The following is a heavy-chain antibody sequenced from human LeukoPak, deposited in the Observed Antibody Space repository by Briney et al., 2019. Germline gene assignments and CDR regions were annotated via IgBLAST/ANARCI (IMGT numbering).Heavy chain of an antibody. CDR2: IRSKAYGGTT. CDR1: GFTFGDYA. Sequence: GGSLRLSCTASGFTFGDYAMSWVRQAPGKGLEWVGFIRSKAYGGTTEYAASVKGRFTISRDDSKSIAYLQMNSLKTEDTAVYYCTSVHSSWTFFDYWGQGTLVTVSS. V-gene: IGHV3-49*04. CDR3: TSVHSSWTFFDY. D-gene: IGHD6-13*01. J-gene: IGHJ4*02.